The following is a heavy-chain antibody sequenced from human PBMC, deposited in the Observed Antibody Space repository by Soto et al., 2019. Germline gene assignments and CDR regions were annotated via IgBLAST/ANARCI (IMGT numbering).Heavy chain of an antibody. CDR3: ARAYSGRLPRRADYYYAMDV. CDR2: LGAADDP. Sequence: GGSLRLSCAASGFTLRAYDMHWVRQAEGKGLEWVSALGAADDPYYLVSVKGRFTISRENAKNSLYLQMNNLRAGDTAVYYCARAYSGRLPRRADYYYAMDVWGQGTTVTVSS. CDR1: GFTLRAYD. D-gene: IGHD2-15*01. J-gene: IGHJ6*02. V-gene: IGHV3-13*05.